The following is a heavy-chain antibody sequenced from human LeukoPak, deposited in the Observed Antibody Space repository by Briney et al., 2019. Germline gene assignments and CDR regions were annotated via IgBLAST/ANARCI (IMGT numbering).Heavy chain of an antibody. V-gene: IGHV1-18*01. CDR3: ARDQGYCSSTSCSGLWFDP. CDR1: GGTFSSYA. D-gene: IGHD2-2*01. Sequence: ASVKVSCKASGGTFSSYAISWVRQAPGQGLEWMGWVSAYNGNTNYAQKLQGRVTMTTDTSTSTAYMELRSLRSDDTAVYYCARDQGYCSSTSCSGLWFDPWGQGTLVTVSS. CDR2: VSAYNGNT. J-gene: IGHJ5*02.